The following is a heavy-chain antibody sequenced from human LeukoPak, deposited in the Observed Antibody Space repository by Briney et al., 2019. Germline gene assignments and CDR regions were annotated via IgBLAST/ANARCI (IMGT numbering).Heavy chain of an antibody. CDR2: ISGSGDAI. CDR1: GFTFNNHN. D-gene: IGHD2-15*01. Sequence: GGSLRLSRVASGFTFNNHNMDWVRQAPGKRLEWISYISGSGDAIFYADSVQGRFTISRDNAKNSVYLQMNSLRAEDTAVYYCARTYGSGSLDYGGQGTLVTVSS. J-gene: IGHJ4*02. CDR3: ARTYGSGSLDY. V-gene: IGHV3-48*01.